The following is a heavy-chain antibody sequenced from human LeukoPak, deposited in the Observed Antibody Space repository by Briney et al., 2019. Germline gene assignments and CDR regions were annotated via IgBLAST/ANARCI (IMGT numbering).Heavy chain of an antibody. CDR3: VTDGDKWNDFEY. CDR2: IDKDGNEI. V-gene: IGHV3-7*01. CDR1: GLSISNFG. J-gene: IGHJ4*02. D-gene: IGHD1-1*01. Sequence: PGGSLRLSCAASGLSISNFGMHWVRQAPGKGLEWVAIIDKDGNEIKYVDSVKGRFALSRDNAKNSVYLQMNSLRTEDTALYYCVTDGDKWNDFEYWGQGTLVTVSS.